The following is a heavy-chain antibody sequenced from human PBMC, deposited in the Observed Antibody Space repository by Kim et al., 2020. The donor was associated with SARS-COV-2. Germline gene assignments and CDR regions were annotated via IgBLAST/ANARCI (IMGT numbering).Heavy chain of an antibody. Sequence: SGDRGYADSVKGRFTISRDNSKNTLYLQMNRLRAEDTAVYYCVGGDWGDYWGQGTLVIVSS. V-gene: IGHV3-23*01. D-gene: IGHD7-27*01. CDR3: VGGDWGDY. CDR2: SGDR. J-gene: IGHJ4*02.